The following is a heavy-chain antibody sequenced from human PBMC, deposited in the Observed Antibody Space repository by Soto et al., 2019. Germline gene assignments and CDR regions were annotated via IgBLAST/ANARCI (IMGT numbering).Heavy chain of an antibody. CDR3: ARGDTTVDTAMFYFDY. J-gene: IGHJ4*02. V-gene: IGHV4-39*07. D-gene: IGHD5-18*01. CDR2: IYYSGST. Sequence: SETLSLTCTVSGGSISSSSYYWGWIRQPPGKGLEWIGSIYYSGSTYYNPSLKSRVTISVDTSKNQFSLKLSSVTAADTAVYYCARGDTTVDTAMFYFDYWGQGTLVTVSS. CDR1: GGSISSSSYY.